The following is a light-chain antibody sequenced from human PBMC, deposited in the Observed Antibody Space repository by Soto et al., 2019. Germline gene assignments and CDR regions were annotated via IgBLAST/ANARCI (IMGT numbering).Light chain of an antibody. J-gene: IGLJ1*01. Sequence: SVLTQPASVSGSPGQSITISCTGTSSDVGGYNYVSWYQQHPGKAPKLMIYEVSNRPSGVSNRFSGSKFGNTASLTISGLQAEDEADYYCSSYTSSSTVYVFGTGTKSPS. V-gene: IGLV2-14*01. CDR2: EVS. CDR1: SSDVGGYNY. CDR3: SSYTSSSTVYV.